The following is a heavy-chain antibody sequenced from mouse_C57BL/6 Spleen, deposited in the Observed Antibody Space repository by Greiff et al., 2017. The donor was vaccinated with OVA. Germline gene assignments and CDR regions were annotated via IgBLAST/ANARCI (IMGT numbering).Heavy chain of an antibody. J-gene: IGHJ1*03. V-gene: IGHV1-76*01. CDR2: IYPGSGNT. Sequence: VKLMESGAELVRPGASVKLSCKASGYTFTDYNIDWVKQRHGQGLEWIARIYPGSGNTYYNEKFKGKATLTAEKSSSTAYMQLSSLTSEDSAVYFCARRPYFDVWGTGTTVTVSS. CDR3: ARRPYFDV. CDR1: GYTFTDYN.